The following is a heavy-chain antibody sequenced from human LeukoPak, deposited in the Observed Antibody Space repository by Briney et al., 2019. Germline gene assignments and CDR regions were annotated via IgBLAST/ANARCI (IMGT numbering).Heavy chain of an antibody. V-gene: IGHV3-48*01. CDR3: AREEVGGYENFVY. J-gene: IGHJ4*02. Sequence: GGSLRLSCAASGFSFSNYNMNWVRQAPGKGLEWLSYISSSSSSIYYADSVKGRFTISRDNAKNSLYLQMNSLRVEDTAVYYCAREEVGGYENFVYWGQGTLVTVSS. D-gene: IGHD5-12*01. CDR2: ISSSSSSI. CDR1: GFSFSNYN.